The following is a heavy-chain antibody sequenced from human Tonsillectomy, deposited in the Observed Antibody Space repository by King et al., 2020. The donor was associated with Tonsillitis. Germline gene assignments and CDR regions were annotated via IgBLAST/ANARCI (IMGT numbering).Heavy chain of an antibody. Sequence: VQLVESGGGVVQPGGSLRLSCAASGFTFSSYGMHWVRQAPGKGLEWVAFIRYDGSKQYYADSVKGRFTISRDKSKNTLYLHMNSLRADDTAVYYCAKDPTGGWFGEELNYFGYWGQGTLVTVSS. CDR2: IRYDGSKQ. CDR3: AKDPTGGWFGEELNYFGY. J-gene: IGHJ4*02. V-gene: IGHV3-30*02. D-gene: IGHD3-10*01. CDR1: GFTFSSYG.